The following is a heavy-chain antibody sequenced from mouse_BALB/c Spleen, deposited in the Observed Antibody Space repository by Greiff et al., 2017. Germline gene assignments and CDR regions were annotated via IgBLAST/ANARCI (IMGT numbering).Heavy chain of an antibody. CDR3: ARDYGYVDMDY. J-gene: IGHJ2*02. CDR2: IDPANGNT. V-gene: IGHV14-3*02. D-gene: IGHD1-2*01. Sequence: VQLQQSGAELVKPGASVKLSCTASGFNIKDTYMHWVKQRPEQGLVWIGRIDPANGNTKYDPKFQGKATITADTSSTTAYLQISSLTSEDTAVYYCARDYGYVDMDYWGQGTSLTVSS. CDR1: GFNIKDTY.